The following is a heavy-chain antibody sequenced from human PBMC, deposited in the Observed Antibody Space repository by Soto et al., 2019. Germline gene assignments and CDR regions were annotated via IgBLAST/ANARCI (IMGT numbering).Heavy chain of an antibody. V-gene: IGHV3-23*01. CDR1: GFTFENYA. D-gene: IGHD1-26*01. J-gene: IGHJ4*02. CDR3: AKDLVPGPGPYGGAYYSSFDF. Sequence: PGGSLRLSCAASGFTFENYAMSWVRQGPGKGLEWVSAISGNGESTFYADSVRGRFIIFRDNSKSTLYLQMTTLRGEDTAVYYCAKDLVPGPGPYGGAYYSSFDFWGQGTLVTVSS. CDR2: ISGNGEST.